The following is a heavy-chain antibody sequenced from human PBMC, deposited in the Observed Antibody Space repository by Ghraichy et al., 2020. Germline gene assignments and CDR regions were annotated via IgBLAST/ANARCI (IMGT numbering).Heavy chain of an antibody. J-gene: IGHJ5*02. CDR3: ARDYPYCSGGSCYQGPNWFDP. CDR2: ISAYNGNT. V-gene: IGHV1-18*01. D-gene: IGHD2-15*01. CDR1: GYTFTSYG. Sequence: ASVKVSCKASGYTFTSYGISWVRQAPGQGLEWMGWISAYNGNTNYAQKLQGRVTMTTDTSTSTAYMELRSLRSDDTAVYYCARDYPYCSGGSCYQGPNWFDPWGQGTLVTVSS.